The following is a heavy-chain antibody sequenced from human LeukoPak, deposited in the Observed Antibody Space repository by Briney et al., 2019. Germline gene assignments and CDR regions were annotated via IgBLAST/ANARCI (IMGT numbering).Heavy chain of an antibody. J-gene: IGHJ5*02. Sequence: GGSLRLSCAASGFTVSSNYMSWVRQAPGKGLEWVSVIYSGGSTYYADSVKGRFTISRDNSKNTLYLQMNSLRAEDTAVYYCAKDPGDYGDYLPNWFDPWGQGTLVTVSS. V-gene: IGHV3-53*01. CDR1: GFTVSSNY. D-gene: IGHD4-17*01. CDR2: IYSGGST. CDR3: AKDPGDYGDYLPNWFDP.